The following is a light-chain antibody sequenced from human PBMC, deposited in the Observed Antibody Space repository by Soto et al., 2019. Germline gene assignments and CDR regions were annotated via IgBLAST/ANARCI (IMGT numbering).Light chain of an antibody. CDR3: KQYDNLPIT. CDR2: DAS. CDR1: QDISNY. Sequence: DIQMTQSPSSLSASVGDRVTITCQASQDISNYLNWYQQKPGKAPKLLIYDASNLETGVPSRFSGSGSGTDFTFTISSLQPEDIATYYCKQYDNLPITLAKGHDWRLN. V-gene: IGKV1-33*01. J-gene: IGKJ5*01.